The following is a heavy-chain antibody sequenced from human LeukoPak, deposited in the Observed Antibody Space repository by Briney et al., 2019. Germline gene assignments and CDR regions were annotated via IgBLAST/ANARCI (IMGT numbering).Heavy chain of an antibody. J-gene: IGHJ6*03. V-gene: IGHV1-69*05. CDR2: IIPIFGTA. Sequence: SVKVSCKASGGTFSSYAISWVRQAPGQGFEWMGGIIPIFGTANYAQRFQGRVTITTDESTSTAYMELSSLRSEDAAVYYCARGEYSYGPYYYYMDVWGKGTTVTVSS. CDR1: GGTFSSYA. CDR3: ARGEYSYGPYYYYMDV. D-gene: IGHD5-18*01.